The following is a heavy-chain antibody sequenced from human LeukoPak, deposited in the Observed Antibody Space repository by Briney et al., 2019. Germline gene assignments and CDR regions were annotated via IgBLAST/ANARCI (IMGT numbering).Heavy chain of an antibody. Sequence: SETLSLTCTVSDGTISGYFWSWFRQPPGKGLEWIGYIYYSGTTQYSPSLKSRVTIPVDTSKNQFSLKLSSVTASDTAVYYCARHGYSSGWYGACNIWGQGTMVTVPS. J-gene: IGHJ3*02. V-gene: IGHV4-59*08. CDR2: IYYSGTT. D-gene: IGHD6-19*01. CDR3: ARHGYSSGWYGACNI. CDR1: DGTISGYF.